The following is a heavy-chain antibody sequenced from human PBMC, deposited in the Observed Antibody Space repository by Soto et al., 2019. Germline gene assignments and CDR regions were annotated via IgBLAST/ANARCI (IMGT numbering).Heavy chain of an antibody. CDR1: GSSLSTSGVA. CDR2: IFWDDDD. CDR3: PHTSDWRYYFDF. J-gene: IGHJ4*02. Sequence: QITLKESGPALVKPTQTLTLTCTFSGSSLSTSGVAVAWIRQPPGEALEWLALIFWDDDDRYSPSLKNRLTITKDTSKSQVFLTMTNMDPVDTATYYCPHTSDWRYYFDFWGQGTLVTVSS. V-gene: IGHV2-5*02. D-gene: IGHD3-9*01.